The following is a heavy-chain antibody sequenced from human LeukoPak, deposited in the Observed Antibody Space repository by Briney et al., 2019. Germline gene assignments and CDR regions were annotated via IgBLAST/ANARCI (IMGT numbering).Heavy chain of an antibody. V-gene: IGHV1-8*03. CDR3: ARPYDFWSGYAFDI. CDR1: RYTLTNYD. D-gene: IGHD3-3*01. CDR2: RNPNRGNT. J-gene: IGHJ3*02. Sequence: ASVNVSCKASRYTLTNYDINWVRQATPQGREWMGWRNPNRGNTGYAQKFQGRVTITRNTSISTAYMELRSLRSEDTAVYYCARPYDFWSGYAFDIWGQGTMVTVSS.